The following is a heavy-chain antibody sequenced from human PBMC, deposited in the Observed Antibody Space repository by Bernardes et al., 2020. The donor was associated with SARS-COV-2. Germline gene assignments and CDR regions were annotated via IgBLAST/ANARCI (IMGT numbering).Heavy chain of an antibody. CDR1: GGSISSGSYY. Sequence: SETLSLTCTVSGGSISSGSYYWSWIRQPAGKGLEWIGRIYTSVSTNYNPSLKSRVTISVDTSKNQFSLKLSSVTAADTAVYYCARVPGVDTAMVNYYYGMDGWGQGTTVTGS. CDR2: IYTSVST. CDR3: ARVPGVDTAMVNYYYGMDG. V-gene: IGHV4-61*02. J-gene: IGHJ6*02. D-gene: IGHD5-18*01.